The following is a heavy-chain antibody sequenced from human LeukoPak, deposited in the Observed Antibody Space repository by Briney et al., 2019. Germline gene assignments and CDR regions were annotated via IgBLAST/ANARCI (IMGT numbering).Heavy chain of an antibody. Sequence: PSETLSLTCTVSGGSISSGDYYWSWLRQPPGKGLEWIGYISYTGTTNYNPSLQSRVTISVDTSKNQLSLKLTSMTAADTAVYYCARDTSGYYGRYEHWGQGTLVTVSS. D-gene: IGHD3-3*01. V-gene: IGHV4-61*08. J-gene: IGHJ4*02. CDR1: GGSISSGDYY. CDR3: ARDTSGYYGRYEH. CDR2: ISYTGTT.